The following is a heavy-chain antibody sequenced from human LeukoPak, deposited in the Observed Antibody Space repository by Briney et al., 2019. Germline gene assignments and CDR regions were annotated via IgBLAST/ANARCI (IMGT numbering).Heavy chain of an antibody. D-gene: IGHD6-19*01. CDR1: GYTFTGNY. Sequence: GASVKVSCKASGYTFTGNYMHWVRQAPGQGLEWMGWINPNSGGTNYAQKFQGRVTTTRDTSITTAYMELSRLRSDDTAVYYRARVVAGNWFDPWGQGTLVTVSS. CDR2: INPNSGGT. CDR3: ARVVAGNWFDP. V-gene: IGHV1-2*02. J-gene: IGHJ5*02.